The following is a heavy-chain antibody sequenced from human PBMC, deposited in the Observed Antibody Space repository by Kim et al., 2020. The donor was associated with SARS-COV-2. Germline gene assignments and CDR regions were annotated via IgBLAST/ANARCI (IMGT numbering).Heavy chain of an antibody. CDR1: GGSISSSNW. CDR2: IYHSGST. J-gene: IGHJ5*02. Sequence: SETLSLTCAVSGGSISSSNWWSWVRQPPGKGPEWIGEIYHSGSTNYNPSLKSRVTISVDKSKNQFSLKLSSVTAADTAEYYCARAALPTYYYDSSGYSHNWFDPWGQGTLVTVSS. CDR3: ARAALPTYYYDSSGYSHNWFDP. V-gene: IGHV4-4*02. D-gene: IGHD3-22*01.